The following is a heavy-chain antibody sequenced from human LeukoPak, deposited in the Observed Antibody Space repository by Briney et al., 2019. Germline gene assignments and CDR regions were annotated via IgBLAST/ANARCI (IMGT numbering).Heavy chain of an antibody. CDR1: GFDFSTYY. V-gene: IGHV3-21*01. Sequence: GGSLRLSCAASGFDFSTYYLNWGRQAPGKGLEWVSSISSSSSYIYYADSVKGRFTISRDNAKNSLYLQMNSLRAEDTAVYYCASLPSLTGRGSGMDVWGQGTTVTVSS. D-gene: IGHD3-10*01. CDR3: ASLPSLTGRGSGMDV. CDR2: ISSSSSYI. J-gene: IGHJ6*02.